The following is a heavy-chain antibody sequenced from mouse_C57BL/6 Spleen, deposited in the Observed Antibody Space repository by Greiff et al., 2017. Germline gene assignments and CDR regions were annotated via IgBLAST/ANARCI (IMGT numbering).Heavy chain of an antibody. V-gene: IGHV1-26*01. Sequence: VQLQQSGPELVKPGASVKISCKASGYTFTDYYMNWVKQSHGKSLEWIGDINPNNGGTSYNQKFKGKATLTVDKSSSTAYMELRSLTSEDSAVYYCARWGGYGYAMDYWGQGTSVTVSS. J-gene: IGHJ4*01. CDR2: INPNNGGT. D-gene: IGHD2-2*01. CDR3: ARWGGYGYAMDY. CDR1: GYTFTDYY.